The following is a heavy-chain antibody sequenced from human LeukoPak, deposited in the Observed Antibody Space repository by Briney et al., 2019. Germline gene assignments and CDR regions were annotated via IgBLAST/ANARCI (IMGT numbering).Heavy chain of an antibody. CDR1: GGSFSGYY. CDR3: ASGRDYGDYYYYGMDV. J-gene: IGHJ6*02. CDR2: INHSGST. V-gene: IGHV4-34*01. D-gene: IGHD4-17*01. Sequence: PSETLSLTCAVYGGSFSGYYWSWIRQPPGKGLEWIGEINHSGSTNYNPSLKSRVTISVDTSKNQFSLKLSSVTAADTAVYYCASGRDYGDYYYYGMDVWGQGTTVTVSS.